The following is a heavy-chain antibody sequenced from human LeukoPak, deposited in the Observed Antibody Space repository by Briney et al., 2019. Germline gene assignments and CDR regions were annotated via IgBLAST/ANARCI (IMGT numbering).Heavy chain of an antibody. CDR2: INHSGST. D-gene: IGHD3-10*01. V-gene: IGHV4-34*01. J-gene: IGHJ4*02. CDR3: ARRNYGSGSLDY. Sequence: TSETLSLTCAVYGESFSGYYWSWIRQPPGKGLEWIGEINHSGSTNYNPSLKSRVTISVDTSKNQFSLKLSSVTAADTAVYYCARRNYGSGSLDYWGQGTLVTVSS. CDR1: GESFSGYY.